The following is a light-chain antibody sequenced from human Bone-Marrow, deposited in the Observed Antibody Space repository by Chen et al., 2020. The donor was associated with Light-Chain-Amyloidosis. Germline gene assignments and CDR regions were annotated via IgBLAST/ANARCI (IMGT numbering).Light chain of an antibody. CDR1: SSDVGGYNY. CDR2: DVT. CDR3: CSYAGSDSFV. J-gene: IGLJ1*01. Sequence: QSALTQPRSVSGSPGQSVTISCTGTSSDVGGYNYVSWYQQHPGKAPKLMIYDVTKRPSGVPDRVAGAKSGNTASLTISGLQAEDEADYYCCSYAGSDSFVFGTGTKVTV. V-gene: IGLV2-11*01.